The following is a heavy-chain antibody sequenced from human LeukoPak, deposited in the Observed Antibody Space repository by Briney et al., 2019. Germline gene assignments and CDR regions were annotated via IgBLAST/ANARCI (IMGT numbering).Heavy chain of an antibody. CDR2: ISKDGRNK. V-gene: IGHV3-30*04. CDR1: GFTFSNYA. Sequence: PGGSLRLSCAASGFTFSNYAFQWVRQAPGKGLEWVAVISKDGRNKNHAGSVKGRFTISRDNSKNTLYLQMDSLRVEDTAVYYCARGSTYYDSSGQVPFDYWGQGTLVTVSS. CDR3: ARGSTYYDSSGQVPFDY. J-gene: IGHJ4*02. D-gene: IGHD3-22*01.